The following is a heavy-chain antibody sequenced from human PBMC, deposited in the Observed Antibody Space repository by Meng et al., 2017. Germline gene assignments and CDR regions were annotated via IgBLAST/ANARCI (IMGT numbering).Heavy chain of an antibody. J-gene: IGHJ4*02. CDR1: GGSISSVDW. Sequence: VPLQESVPGLVKPSGTLSLTCVVSGGSISSVDWWSWVRQPPGKGLEWIGEIYHGGNTNYNPSLKSRVTISIDKSKNQFSLKLSSVTAADTAVYYCARGTRGYSYGNDYWGQGTLVTVSS. CDR2: IYHGGNT. CDR3: ARGTRGYSYGNDY. D-gene: IGHD5-18*01. V-gene: IGHV4/OR15-8*02.